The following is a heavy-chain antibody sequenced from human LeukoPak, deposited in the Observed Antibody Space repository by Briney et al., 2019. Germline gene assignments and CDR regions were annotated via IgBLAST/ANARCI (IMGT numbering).Heavy chain of an antibody. J-gene: IGHJ4*02. Sequence: SETLSLTCIVSGGSIRSANFFRGWFRQPPGKGPEWIGTIDYTGRTFYSPSVTSRVTVSLDTSKNQFSLRLTSMTAADTAVYYCARQPEIEYSYGFGDYWGQGRLVTVTS. CDR1: GGSIRSANFF. D-gene: IGHD5-18*01. CDR2: IDYTGRT. V-gene: IGHV4-39*01. CDR3: ARQPEIEYSYGFGDY.